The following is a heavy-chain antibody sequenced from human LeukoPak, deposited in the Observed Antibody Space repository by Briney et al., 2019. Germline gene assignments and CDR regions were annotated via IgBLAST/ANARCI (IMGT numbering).Heavy chain of an antibody. CDR3: APACGSGSSI. CDR1: GFTLSDNY. V-gene: IGHV3-11*03. J-gene: IGHJ3*02. D-gene: IGHD3-10*01. Sequence: GGSLRLSCAASGFTLSDNYMRWFRQAPGKGLEWVSYISSSATYTNYADSVKGRFTISRDNSKNSLYLQMSSLRAEDTAVYYGAPACGSGSSIWGQGTMVTVSS. CDR2: ISSSATYT.